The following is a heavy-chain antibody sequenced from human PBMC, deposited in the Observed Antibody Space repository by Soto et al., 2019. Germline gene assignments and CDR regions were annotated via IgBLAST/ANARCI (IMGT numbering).Heavy chain of an antibody. Sequence: GGSLRLSCAASGFTFSSYSMNWVRQAPGKGLEWVSYISSSSSTIYYADSVKGRFTISRDNAKNSLYLQMNSLRAEDTAVYYCAKDYYDFWSGCIDYWGQGTLVTVSS. CDR3: AKDYYDFWSGCIDY. V-gene: IGHV3-48*01. CDR2: ISSSSSTI. J-gene: IGHJ4*02. D-gene: IGHD3-3*01. CDR1: GFTFSSYS.